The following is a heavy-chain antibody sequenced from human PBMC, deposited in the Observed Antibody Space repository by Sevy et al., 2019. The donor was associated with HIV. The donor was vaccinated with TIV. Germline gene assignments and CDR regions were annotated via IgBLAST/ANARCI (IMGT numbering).Heavy chain of an antibody. CDR1: GYTLTKLS. CDR3: ATTKDYYENSGDPFEY. J-gene: IGHJ4*02. V-gene: IGHV1-24*01. Sequence: ASVKVSCKVSGYTLTKLSMHWVRQAPGKGLEWMGTFDPEDGETIYAQKFQGRVTMTEDTSTDTAYMELSSLRSEDTAVYYCATTKDYYENSGDPFEYWGQGTLVTVSS. D-gene: IGHD3-22*01. CDR2: FDPEDGET.